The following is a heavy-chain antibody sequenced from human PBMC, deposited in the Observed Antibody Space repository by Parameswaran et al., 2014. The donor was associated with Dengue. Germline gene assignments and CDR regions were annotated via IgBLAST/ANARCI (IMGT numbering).Heavy chain of an antibody. CDR3: ARGVRAAFDI. V-gene: IGHV4-31*02. Sequence: PGKGLEWIGYIYYSGSTYYNPSLKSRVTISVDTSKNQFSLKLSSVTAADTAVYYCARGVRAAFDIWGQGTMVTVSS. J-gene: IGHJ3*02. D-gene: IGHD2-2*01. CDR2: IYYSGST.